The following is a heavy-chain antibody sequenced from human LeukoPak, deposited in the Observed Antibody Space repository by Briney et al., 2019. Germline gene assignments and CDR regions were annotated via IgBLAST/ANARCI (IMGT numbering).Heavy chain of an antibody. V-gene: IGHV3-30*18. CDR3: VKDRREGYNGPDH. CDR2: ISKDESQK. D-gene: IGHD5-24*01. CDR1: GFAFSDFG. Sequence: GGSLRLSCVGSGFAFSDFGLHWVRQAPGKGLEWVTLISKDESQKYYVGSVKGRFTISRDNSKNTLYLDMNSLRGEDTAVYFCVKDRREGYNGPDHWGQGTLVTVSS. J-gene: IGHJ4*02.